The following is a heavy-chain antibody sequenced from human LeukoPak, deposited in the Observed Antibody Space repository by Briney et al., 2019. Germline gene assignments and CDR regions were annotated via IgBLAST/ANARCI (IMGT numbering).Heavy chain of an antibody. V-gene: IGHV3-15*01. D-gene: IGHD2-15*01. Sequence: PGGALRLSCAASGSTFSNAWMHWVRQAPGKGLEWVARLKSKSDGGTTDYAAPVKGRFTISRDDSKNTLYLQMNSLKTEDTAVYYCATYSHSWYWGQGTLVTVSS. CDR3: ATYSHSWY. J-gene: IGHJ4*02. CDR1: GSTFSNAW. CDR2: LKSKSDGGTT.